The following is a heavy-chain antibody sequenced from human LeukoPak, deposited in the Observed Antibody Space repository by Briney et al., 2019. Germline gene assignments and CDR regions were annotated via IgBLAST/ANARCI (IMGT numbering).Heavy chain of an antibody. CDR2: ISGSGGGT. J-gene: IGHJ4*02. D-gene: IGHD3-10*01. Sequence: GGSLRLSCAASGFTFSSYAMSWVRQAPGKGLEWVSTISGSGGGTYYADSVKGRFTLSRDNSMNTLFLQMNSLRAEDTAVYYCAKDVESGRSADYWGQGTLVTVSS. V-gene: IGHV3-23*01. CDR1: GFTFSSYA. CDR3: AKDVESGRSADY.